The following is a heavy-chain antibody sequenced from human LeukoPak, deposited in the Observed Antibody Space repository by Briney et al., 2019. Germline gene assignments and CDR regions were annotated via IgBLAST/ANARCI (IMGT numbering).Heavy chain of an antibody. CDR1: GFRASSIN. CDR3: ARVGGFAAAGGYYFDY. D-gene: IGHD6-13*01. V-gene: IGHV3-21*01. Sequence: QPGGSLRLSCVASGFRASSINMTWVRQAPGKGLEWVSSISSSSSYIYYADSVEGRFTISRDNAKNSLYLQMNSLRAEDTAVYYCARVGGFAAAGGYYFDYWGQGTLVTVSS. J-gene: IGHJ4*02. CDR2: ISSSSSYI.